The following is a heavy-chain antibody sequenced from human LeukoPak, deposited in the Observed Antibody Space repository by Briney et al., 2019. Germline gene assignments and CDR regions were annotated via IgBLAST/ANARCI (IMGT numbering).Heavy chain of an antibody. D-gene: IGHD2/OR15-2a*01. V-gene: IGHV3-30*03. CDR3: ARDQGALLSDLDP. J-gene: IGHJ5*02. Sequence: GGSLRLSCAASAFTFSSYSMNWVRQAPGKGLEWVAVISYDGSNKYYADSVKGRFTISRDNSKNTLYLQMNSLRAEDTAVYYCARDQGALLSDLDPWGQGTLVTVSS. CDR2: ISYDGSNK. CDR1: AFTFSSYS.